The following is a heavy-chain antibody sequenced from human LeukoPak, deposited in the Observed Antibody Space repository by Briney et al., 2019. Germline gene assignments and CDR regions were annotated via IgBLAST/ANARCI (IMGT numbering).Heavy chain of an antibody. Sequence: PGGSLRLSCAASGFTFSSYWMSWVRQAPGKGLEWVAVISYDGSNKYYADSVKGRFTISRDNSKNTLYLQMNSLRAEDTAVYYCARGGGHIVVVTATDYWGQGTLVTVSS. CDR3: ARGGGHIVVVTATDY. D-gene: IGHD2-21*02. CDR1: GFTFSSYW. V-gene: IGHV3-30-3*01. J-gene: IGHJ4*02. CDR2: ISYDGSNK.